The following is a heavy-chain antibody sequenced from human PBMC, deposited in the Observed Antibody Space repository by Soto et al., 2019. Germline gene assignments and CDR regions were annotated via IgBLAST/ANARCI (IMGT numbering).Heavy chain of an antibody. CDR3: ARDPNDGSGYEYTH. D-gene: IGHD3-22*01. J-gene: IGHJ4*02. Sequence: QVQLEQSGAEVKKPGASVKVSCRAYGYTFTSYYIHWVRQAPGQGLEWVGIIKSSDGTTNYAQKFQGRVTMTRDTSTSTVYMELSSLRSEDTAVYYCARDPNDGSGYEYTHWGQGTLVTVSS. CDR2: IKSSDGTT. V-gene: IGHV1-46*01. CDR1: GYTFTSYY.